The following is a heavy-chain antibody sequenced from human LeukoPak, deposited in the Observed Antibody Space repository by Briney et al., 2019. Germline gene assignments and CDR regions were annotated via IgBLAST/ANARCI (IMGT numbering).Heavy chain of an antibody. J-gene: IGHJ4*02. D-gene: IGHD6-13*01. CDR2: MNPSSGNT. CDR1: GYTFTSYD. Sequence: ASVKVSCKASGYTFTSYDINWVRQATRQGLEWMGWMNPSSGNTGYAQKFQGRVTITRNTSISTAYMELSSLRSEDTAVYYCARASGIAAAGDYWGQGTPVTVSS. CDR3: ARASGIAAAGDY. V-gene: IGHV1-8*01.